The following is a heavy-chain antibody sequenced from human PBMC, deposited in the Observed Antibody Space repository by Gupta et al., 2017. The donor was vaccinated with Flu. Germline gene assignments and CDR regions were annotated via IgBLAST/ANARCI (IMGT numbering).Heavy chain of an antibody. CDR2: IIPEFGAT. D-gene: IGHD3-22*01. Sequence: VQLVQSGAEVKKPGSSVKVSCKASGGIFSSYAINWVRQAPGQGLEWMGGIIPEFGATDYAQRFQGRVTITADKSTATAYMELSSLRYEDTAVYYCARLPQDDSSGSGGFDYWGQGTQVTGSS. CDR1: GGIFSSYA. V-gene: IGHV1-69*06. J-gene: IGHJ4*02. CDR3: ARLPQDDSSGSGGFDY.